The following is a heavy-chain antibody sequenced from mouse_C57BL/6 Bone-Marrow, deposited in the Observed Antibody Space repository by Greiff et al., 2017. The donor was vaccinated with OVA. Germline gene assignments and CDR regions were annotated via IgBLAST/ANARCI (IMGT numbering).Heavy chain of an antibody. CDR2: IYPRSGNT. Sequence: QVQLQQSGAELARPGASVKLSCKASGYTFTSYGISWVKQRTGQGLEWVGEIYPRSGNTYYNEKFKGKATLTADKSSSTAYMELRSLTSEDSAVYFCASSGVEGAMDYWGQGTSVTVSS. CDR1: GYTFTSYG. D-gene: IGHD3-2*02. J-gene: IGHJ4*01. CDR3: ASSGVEGAMDY. V-gene: IGHV1-81*01.